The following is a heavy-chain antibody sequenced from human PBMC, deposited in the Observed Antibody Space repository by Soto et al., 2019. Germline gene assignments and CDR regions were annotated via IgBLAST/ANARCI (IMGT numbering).Heavy chain of an antibody. D-gene: IGHD1-26*01. CDR3: ARVLVPSPQYCSYVMDV. CDR1: GFTFSSYW. CDR2: IKQDGSEK. J-gene: IGHJ6*04. V-gene: IGHV3-7*01. Sequence: GGSLRLSCAASGFTFSSYWMSWVRQAPGKGLEWVANIKQDGSEKYYVDSVKGRFTICRDNAKNSLCLQMNNLRAEDTAVYYWARVLVPSPQYCSYVMDVWGKGTTVTVYS.